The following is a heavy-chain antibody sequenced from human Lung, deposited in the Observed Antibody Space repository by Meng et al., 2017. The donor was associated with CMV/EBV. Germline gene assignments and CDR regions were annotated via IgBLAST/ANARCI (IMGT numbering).Heavy chain of an antibody. D-gene: IGHD2-2*01. CDR2: MYYSGST. CDR1: SRSNNGYY. Sequence: SRSNNGYYWSWIRQHPGKGLEWIGYMYYSGSTDYNPSLKSRVTISVDISKNQFSLKLTSVTAADTAVYYCARGGPGGSSSSRGFDPWGQGTLVTVSS. V-gene: IGHV4-31*02. J-gene: IGHJ5*02. CDR3: ARGGPGGSSSSRGFDP.